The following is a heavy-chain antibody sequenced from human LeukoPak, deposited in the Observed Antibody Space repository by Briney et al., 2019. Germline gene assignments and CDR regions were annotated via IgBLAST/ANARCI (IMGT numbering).Heavy chain of an antibody. CDR2: IYHSGST. Sequence: PSETLSLTCAVFGYSISSGYYWGWIRQPPGKGLEWIGSIYHSGSTYYNPSLKSRVTISVDTSKNQFSLKLSSVTAADTAVYYCASVLGATTKLDYWGQGTLVTVSS. D-gene: IGHD1-26*01. J-gene: IGHJ4*02. CDR1: GYSISSGYY. V-gene: IGHV4-38-2*01. CDR3: ASVLGATTKLDY.